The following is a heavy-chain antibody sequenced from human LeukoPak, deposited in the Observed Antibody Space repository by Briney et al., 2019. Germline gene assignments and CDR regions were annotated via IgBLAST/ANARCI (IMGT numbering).Heavy chain of an antibody. J-gene: IGHJ2*01. V-gene: IGHV1-18*01. CDR2: IGADSGATHGDT. CDR3: ARGSSPYNWYFDL. Sequence: ASVKVSCKASGYRLRNHGISWVRQAPGQGLEGMGWIGADSGATHGDTHYAEKLQGRVTMTTDTSTDTAYMDLRSLTSDDTAVYYCARGSSPYNWYFDLWGRGTLVTVSS. D-gene: IGHD4-11*01. CDR1: GYRLRNHG.